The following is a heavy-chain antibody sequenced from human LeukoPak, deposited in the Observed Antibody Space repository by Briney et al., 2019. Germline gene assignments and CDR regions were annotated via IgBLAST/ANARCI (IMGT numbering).Heavy chain of an antibody. CDR2: IYTSGST. J-gene: IGHJ4*02. Sequence: SETLSLTCTVSGGSISSYYWSWIRQPAGKGLEWIGRIYTSGSTNYNPSLKSRVTISVDTSKNQFSLKLSSVTAADTAVYYCARWQDSSGYYYVDYWGQGTLVTVSS. CDR3: ARWQDSSGYYYVDY. CDR1: GGSISSYY. V-gene: IGHV4-4*07. D-gene: IGHD3-22*01.